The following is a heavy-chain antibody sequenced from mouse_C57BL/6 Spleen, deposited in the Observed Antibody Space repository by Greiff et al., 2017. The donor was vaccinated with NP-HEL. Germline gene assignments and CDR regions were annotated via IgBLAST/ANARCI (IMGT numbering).Heavy chain of an antibody. D-gene: IGHD1-1*01. CDR3: ARGIYYGSSLYAMDY. CDR1: GYTFTSYW. Sequence: QVQLQQPGAELVKPGASVKLSCKASGYTFTSYWMQWVKQRPGQGLEWIGEIDPSDSYTNYNQKFKGKATLTVDTSSSTAYMQLSSLTSEDSAVYYCARGIYYGSSLYAMDYWGQGTSVTVSS. CDR2: IDPSDSYT. J-gene: IGHJ4*01. V-gene: IGHV1-50*01.